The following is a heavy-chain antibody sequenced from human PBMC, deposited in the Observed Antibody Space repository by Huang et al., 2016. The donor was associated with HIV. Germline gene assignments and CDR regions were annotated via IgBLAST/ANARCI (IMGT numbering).Heavy chain of an antibody. Sequence: LLVESGGGLVQPGGSLRLSCAASGFIFSSKTMSWVRQATGKGLEWVANIKQDGSEKNYGDSVKGRFTISRDNAKDSLYLQMNSLRAEDTAVYYCARESDFWSGPDALDIWGQGTKVTVS. D-gene: IGHD3-3*01. V-gene: IGHV3-7*01. CDR3: ARESDFWSGPDALDI. CDR1: GFIFSSKT. CDR2: IKQDGSEK. J-gene: IGHJ3*02.